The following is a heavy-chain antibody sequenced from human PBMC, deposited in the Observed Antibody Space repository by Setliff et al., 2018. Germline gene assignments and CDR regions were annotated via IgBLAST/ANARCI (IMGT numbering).Heavy chain of an antibody. CDR3: ARESTAKNFWGEYSDY. CDR2: INPSDGST. V-gene: IGHV1-46*01. D-gene: IGHD3-3*01. Sequence: ASVKVSCKASGYTFTTYYMHWVRQAPGQGLGGMGVINPSDGSTTYAQKFQGRVKMTRDTSTNTVYMQLSSLRSEDTAVYYCARESTAKNFWGEYSDYWGQGTLVTVSS. J-gene: IGHJ4*02. CDR1: GYTFTTYY.